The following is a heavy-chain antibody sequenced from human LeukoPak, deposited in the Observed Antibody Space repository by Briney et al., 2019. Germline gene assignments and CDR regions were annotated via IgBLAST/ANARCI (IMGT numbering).Heavy chain of an antibody. CDR1: GGSISSYY. D-gene: IGHD3-9*01. CDR3: ARGKRLTYDILTGLPFYYMDV. V-gene: IGHV4-4*07. J-gene: IGHJ6*03. CDR2: IYTSGST. Sequence: SETLSLTCTVSGGSISSYYWSWIRQPAGKGLEWIGRIYTSGSTNYNPSLKSRVTISVDTSKNQFSLKLSSVTAADTAVYYCARGKRLTYDILTGLPFYYMDVWGKGTTVTVSS.